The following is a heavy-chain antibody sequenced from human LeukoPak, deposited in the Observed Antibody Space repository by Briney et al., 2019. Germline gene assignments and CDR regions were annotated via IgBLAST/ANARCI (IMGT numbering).Heavy chain of an antibody. CDR3: ARDRGYCSSTSCSNFDY. V-gene: IGHV4-61*02. Sequence: SQTLSLTCTVSGGSISSGSYYWSWIRQPAGKGLEWIGRIYTSGSTNYNPSLKSRVTISVDRSKNQFSLKLSSVTAADTAVYYCARDRGYCSSTSCSNFDYWGQGTLVTVSS. CDR2: IYTSGST. CDR1: GGSISSGSYY. D-gene: IGHD2-2*01. J-gene: IGHJ4*02.